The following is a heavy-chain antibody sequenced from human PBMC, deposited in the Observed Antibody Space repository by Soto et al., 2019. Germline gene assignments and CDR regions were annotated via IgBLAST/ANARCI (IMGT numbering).Heavy chain of an antibody. CDR3: AREWKRMQWFDP. V-gene: IGHV3-33*01. D-gene: IGHD2-8*01. Sequence: PGGSLRLSCAASGITFSSYGMHCDSKAPAKGLEWVAVIWYDGSNKYYADSVKSRFTISRDNSKNTLYLQMNSLRPEHTAVYYCAREWKRMQWFDPLGQGTLVAVS. CDR1: GITFSSYG. CDR2: IWYDGSNK. J-gene: IGHJ5*02.